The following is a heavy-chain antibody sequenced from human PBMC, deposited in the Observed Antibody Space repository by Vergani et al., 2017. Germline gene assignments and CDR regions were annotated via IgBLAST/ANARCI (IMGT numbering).Heavy chain of an antibody. V-gene: IGHV1-18*01. J-gene: IGHJ6*02. CDR1: GYTFTSYG. CDR2: ISVYNGNT. CDR3: AREAVAGKIYYYYGMDV. D-gene: IGHD6-19*01. Sequence: QVQLVQSGAEVKKPGASVKVSCKASGYTFTSYGISWVRQAPGQGLEWMGWISVYNGNTNYAQKLQGRVTMTTDTSTSTAYMELRSLRSDDTAVYYCAREAVAGKIYYYYGMDVWGQGTTVTVSS.